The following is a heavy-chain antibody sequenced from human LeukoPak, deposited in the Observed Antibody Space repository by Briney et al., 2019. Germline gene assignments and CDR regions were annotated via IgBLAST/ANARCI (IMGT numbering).Heavy chain of an antibody. CDR3: ARLSWGIYYFDY. Sequence: SETLSLTCSVSGGSIRSSSYYWDWIRQPPGKGPEWIGSIYYSGSTYYNPSLKSRVTISVDTSKNQFSLKLSSVTAADTAVYYCARLSWGIYYFDYWGQGTLVTVSS. V-gene: IGHV4-39*01. J-gene: IGHJ4*02. D-gene: IGHD7-27*01. CDR2: IYYSGST. CDR1: GGSIRSSSYY.